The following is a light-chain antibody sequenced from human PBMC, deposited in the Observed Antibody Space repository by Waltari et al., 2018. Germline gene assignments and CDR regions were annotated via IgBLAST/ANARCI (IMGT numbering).Light chain of an antibody. CDR3: CSYAGGRTWV. CDR1: SSDVGTYNL. V-gene: IGLV2-23*01. J-gene: IGLJ3*02. CDR2: EGS. Sequence: QSALTQPASVSGSPGQSITTSCTGTSSDVGTYNLVSWDQQHPGKAPKLLIYEGSKRPSGVADRFSGYRSGNTASLTISGLQADDEGYYYCCSYAGGRTWVFGGGTKLTVL.